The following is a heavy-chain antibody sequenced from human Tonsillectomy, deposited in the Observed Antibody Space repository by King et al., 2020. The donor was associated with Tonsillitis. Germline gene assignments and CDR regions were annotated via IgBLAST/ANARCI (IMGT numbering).Heavy chain of an antibody. Sequence: QLQESGPGLVKPSETLSLTCTVSGGSISNYYWSWIRQPPGKGLEWIGYFYYSGSTNYNPSLKSRVTMSVDTSKNQFSLKLSSVTAADTATYYCARLWLGESSYFDYWGQGTLVIVSS. CDR1: GGSISNYY. CDR2: FYYSGST. V-gene: IGHV4-59*08. D-gene: IGHD3-10*01. CDR3: ARLWLGESSYFDY. J-gene: IGHJ4*02.